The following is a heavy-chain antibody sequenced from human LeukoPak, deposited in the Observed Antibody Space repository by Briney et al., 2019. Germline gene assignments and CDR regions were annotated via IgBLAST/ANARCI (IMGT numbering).Heavy chain of an antibody. CDR1: GFTFSSYS. J-gene: IGHJ4*02. D-gene: IGHD6-13*01. V-gene: IGHV3-23*01. Sequence: GGSLRLSCAASGFTFSSYSMNWVRQAPGKGLEWVSAISGSGGSTYCADSVKGRFTISRDNSKNTLFLQMNSLRAEDTAVYYCAKVPSSSWYKGIDYWGQGALVTVSS. CDR2: ISGSGGST. CDR3: AKVPSSSWYKGIDY.